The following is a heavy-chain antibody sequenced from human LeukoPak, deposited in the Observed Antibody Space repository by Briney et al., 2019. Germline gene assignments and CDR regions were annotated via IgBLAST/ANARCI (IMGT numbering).Heavy chain of an antibody. Sequence: GESLKISCKGSGYSFTSYCIGWVRQMPGKGLEWMGIIYPGDSDTRYSPSFQGQVTISADKSISTAYLQWSSLKASDTAMYYCARHSRWNTEYYYDSSGYWTWGQGTLVTVSS. J-gene: IGHJ4*02. CDR2: IYPGDSDT. CDR1: GYSFTSYC. D-gene: IGHD3-22*01. CDR3: ARHSRWNTEYYYDSSGYWT. V-gene: IGHV5-51*01.